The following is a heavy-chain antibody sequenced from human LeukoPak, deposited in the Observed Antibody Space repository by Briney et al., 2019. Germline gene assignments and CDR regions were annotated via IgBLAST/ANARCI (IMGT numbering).Heavy chain of an antibody. CDR1: GFTVSSNY. CDR3: ARSPLGIAPFDY. Sequence: GGSLRLSCAASGFTVSSNYMNWVRQAPGEGLEWVARIRNKANRYTTEYAASVKGRFTISRDDSENSLYLQMDSLKTEDTAVYYCARSPLGIAPFDYWGQGTLVTVSS. J-gene: IGHJ4*02. V-gene: IGHV3-72*01. CDR2: IRNKANRYTT. D-gene: IGHD7-27*01.